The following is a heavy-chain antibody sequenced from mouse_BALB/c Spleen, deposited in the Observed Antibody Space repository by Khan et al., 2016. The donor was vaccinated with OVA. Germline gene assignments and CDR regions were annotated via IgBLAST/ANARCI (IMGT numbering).Heavy chain of an antibody. CDR3: ARGTTTSYWYVDV. D-gene: IGHD1-1*01. CDR1: GYSFTSYW. V-gene: IGHV1-61*01. J-gene: IGHJ1*01. Sequence: QVQLQQPGAELVRPGGSVKLSCKASGYSFTSYWMNWMKQRPGQGLEWIGIIHPSDSETRLNQRFREQATLTVDKSSSTASLQINTPTSEDSAVYYRARGTTTSYWYVDVWGAGTTVTVSS. CDR2: IHPSDSET.